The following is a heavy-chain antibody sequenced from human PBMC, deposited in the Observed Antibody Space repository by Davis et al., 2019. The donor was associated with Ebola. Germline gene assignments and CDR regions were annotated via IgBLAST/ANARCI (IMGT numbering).Heavy chain of an antibody. CDR1: GGTFSSYA. Sequence: SVKVSCKASGGTFSSYAISWVRQAPGQGLEWMGRIIPILGIANYAQKFQGRVTITADKSTSTAYMELSSLRSEDTAVYYCARENYDFWSGYVYYFDYWGQGTLVTVSS. CDR2: IIPILGIA. V-gene: IGHV1-69*04. CDR3: ARENYDFWSGYVYYFDY. D-gene: IGHD3-3*01. J-gene: IGHJ4*02.